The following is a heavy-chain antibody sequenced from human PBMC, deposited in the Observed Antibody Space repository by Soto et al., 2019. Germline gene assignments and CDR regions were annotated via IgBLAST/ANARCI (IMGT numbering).Heavy chain of an antibody. Sequence: HEHLVQSGAEVKRPGASLKVSCKASTYTFTDYYIHWVRQAPGQGLEWMGWIDPGSGATNYAPNFQGRVTLTSDTSINTASMDLTSLTSDDTAVYYCARGDSGTGGWPFPYFGYWGQGTLVIVSS. D-gene: IGHD2-8*02. CDR2: IDPGSGAT. CDR1: TYTFTDYY. V-gene: IGHV1-2*02. CDR3: ARGDSGTGGWPFPYFGY. J-gene: IGHJ4*02.